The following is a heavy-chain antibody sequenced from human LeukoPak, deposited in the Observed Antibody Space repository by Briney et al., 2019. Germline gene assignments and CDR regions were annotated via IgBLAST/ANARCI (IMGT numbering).Heavy chain of an antibody. CDR1: GFIFSLYS. D-gene: IGHD3-10*01. CDR2: ISSSSGTI. Sequence: PGGSLRLSCAASGFIFSLYSMNWVRQAPGKGLEWIADISSSSGTISYADSVKGRFTISRDNAKNSVYLQMNSLRDEDTAVYYCAREKSGADFWGEGTPVTVSS. V-gene: IGHV3-48*02. J-gene: IGHJ4*02. CDR3: AREKSGADF.